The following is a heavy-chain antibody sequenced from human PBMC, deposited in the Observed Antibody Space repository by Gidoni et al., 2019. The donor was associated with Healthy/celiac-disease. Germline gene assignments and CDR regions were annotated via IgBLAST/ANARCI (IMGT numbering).Heavy chain of an antibody. V-gene: IGHV1-69*01. CDR2: IIPIFGTA. Sequence: QVQLVQSGAEVKKPGSSVKVSCKASGATLSSYAISWVRQAPGQGLEWMGGIIPIFGTANYAQKFQGRVTITADESTSTAYMELSSLRSEDTAVYYCARGPYSSSWYLIHDAFDIWGQGTMVTVSS. CDR1: GATLSSYA. CDR3: ARGPYSSSWYLIHDAFDI. D-gene: IGHD6-13*01. J-gene: IGHJ3*02.